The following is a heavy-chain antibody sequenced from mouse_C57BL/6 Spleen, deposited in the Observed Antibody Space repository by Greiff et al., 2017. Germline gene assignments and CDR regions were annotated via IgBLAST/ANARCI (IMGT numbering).Heavy chain of an antibody. CDR2: IYPSDSET. CDR3: ARLTGGAMDY. Sequence: VQLQQPGAELVRPGSSVKLSCKASGYTFTSYWMDWVKQRPGQGLEWIGNIYPSDSETHYNQKFKDKATLTVDKSSSTAYMQLSSLTSEDSAVYYCARLTGGAMDYWGQGTSVTVSS. V-gene: IGHV1-61*01. J-gene: IGHJ4*01. D-gene: IGHD4-1*01. CDR1: GYTFTSYW.